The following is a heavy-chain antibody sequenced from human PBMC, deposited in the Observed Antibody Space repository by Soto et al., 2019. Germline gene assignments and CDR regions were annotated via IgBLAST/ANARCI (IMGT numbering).Heavy chain of an antibody. V-gene: IGHV4-39*01. J-gene: IGHJ5*02. D-gene: IGHD3-10*01. CDR1: GGSISSSSYY. CDR2: IYYSGST. Sequence: LQLQESGPGLVKPSETLSLTCTVSGGSISSSSYYWGWIRQPPGKGLEWIGSIYYSGSTYYNPSLKSRVTICVESSMTQFYLKLSSVTAADTAVYSLERQVYYYGSGSYWGCFDTWCQGTLVTVSS. CDR3: ERQVYYYGSGSYWGCFDT.